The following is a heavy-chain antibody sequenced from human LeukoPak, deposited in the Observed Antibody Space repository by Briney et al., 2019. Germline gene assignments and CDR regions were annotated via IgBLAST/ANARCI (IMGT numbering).Heavy chain of an antibody. J-gene: IGHJ6*02. Sequence: ASVKVSCKASGGTFSGYAISWVRQAPGQGLEWMGRIIPILGIANYAQKFQGRVTITADKSTSTAYMELSSLRSEDTAVYYCARGGIAVAGTDYYYGMDVWGQGTTVTVSS. V-gene: IGHV1-69*04. CDR1: GGTFSGYA. CDR2: IIPILGIA. D-gene: IGHD6-19*01. CDR3: ARGGIAVAGTDYYYGMDV.